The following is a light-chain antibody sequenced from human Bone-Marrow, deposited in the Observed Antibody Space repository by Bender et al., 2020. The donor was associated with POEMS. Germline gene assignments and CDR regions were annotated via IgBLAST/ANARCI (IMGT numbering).Light chain of an antibody. CDR3: QSFDPRLGGWV. Sequence: QSVLTQPPSVSGAPGQRVTISCTGSNTNIGIGFDVNWYQVLPGTAPRLLIYANINRPSGVPDRFSGSKSGNSFPLAIPGAQAEGGGGFYCQSFDPRLGGWVFRAGTKLTV. J-gene: IGLJ3*02. V-gene: IGLV1-40*01. CDR1: NTNIGIGFD. CDR2: ANI.